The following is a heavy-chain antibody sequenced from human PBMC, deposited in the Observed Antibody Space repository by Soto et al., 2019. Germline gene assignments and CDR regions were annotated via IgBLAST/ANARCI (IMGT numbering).Heavy chain of an antibody. J-gene: IGHJ4*02. CDR2: ISYDGSNK. V-gene: IGHV3-30*03. Sequence: QVQLVESGGGVVQPGRSLRLSCAASGFTFSSYGMHWVRQAPGKGLEWVAVISYDGSNKYYADSVKGRFTISRDNSKNTLYLQMNSLRADDTALYCWGAGNWGGDRYGYFDYWGQGTLVTVSS. CDR3: GAGNWGGDRYGYFDY. CDR1: GFTFSSYG. D-gene: IGHD3-16*02.